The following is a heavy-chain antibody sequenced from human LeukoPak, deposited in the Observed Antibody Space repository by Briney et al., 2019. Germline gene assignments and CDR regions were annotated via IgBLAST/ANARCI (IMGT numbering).Heavy chain of an antibody. V-gene: IGHV3-23*01. CDR2: ISGSGGST. CDR3: ANTYYDWWSGFMGDY. CDR1: GFTFSSYA. J-gene: IGHJ4*02. Sequence: GVSVRLSCAVSGFTFSSYAMRWVRQAPGKGLEWVSAISGSGGSTYYADSVKGRFTIPRDNSKNTLYLQMNSLRAEDTAVYYCANTYYDWWSGFMGDYWGQGTLVTVSS. D-gene: IGHD3-3*01.